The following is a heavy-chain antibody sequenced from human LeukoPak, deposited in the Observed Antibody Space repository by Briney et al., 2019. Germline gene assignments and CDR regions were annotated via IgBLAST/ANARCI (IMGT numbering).Heavy chain of an antibody. J-gene: IGHJ4*02. CDR3: ARASGSYDY. CDR1: GFSFSVYG. D-gene: IGHD1-26*01. CDR2: IWNDGSVK. V-gene: IGHV3-33*01. Sequence: GGSLRLSCVASGFSFSVYGMHWVRQAPGKGLEWVAVIWNDGSVKHYADSLKGRISISRDNSKNTLYLQIDSLGVDDTGVYYCARASGSYDYWGQGTLVTVSS.